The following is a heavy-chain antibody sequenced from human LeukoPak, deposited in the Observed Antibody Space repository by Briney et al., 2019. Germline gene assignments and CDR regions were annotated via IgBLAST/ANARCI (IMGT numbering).Heavy chain of an antibody. CDR3: TTDPIAVAGTRVSLLVSA. J-gene: IGHJ5*02. V-gene: IGHV3-23*01. CDR1: GFTFSSYA. Sequence: GGSLRLSCAASGFTFSSYAMSWVRQAPGKGLEWVSVISGSGDSTYSANSVKGRFTISRDNSKNTLYLQMNRLRAEDTAVYYCTTDPIAVAGTRVSLLVSAWGQGTLVTVSS. CDR2: ISGSGDST. D-gene: IGHD6-19*01.